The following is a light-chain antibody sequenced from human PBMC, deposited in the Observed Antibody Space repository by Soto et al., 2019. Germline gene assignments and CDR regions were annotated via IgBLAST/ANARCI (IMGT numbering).Light chain of an antibody. Sequence: QSALTQPPSASGSPGQSVTISCTGTSSDVGGYNYVSWYQQHPGKAPKLMIYEVTKRPSGVPDRFSGSKSGNTASLPVSGLQPEDEADYYCSSYAGTFYVIGSGTKLTVL. CDR1: SSDVGGYNY. V-gene: IGLV2-8*01. CDR3: SSYAGTFYV. CDR2: EVT. J-gene: IGLJ1*01.